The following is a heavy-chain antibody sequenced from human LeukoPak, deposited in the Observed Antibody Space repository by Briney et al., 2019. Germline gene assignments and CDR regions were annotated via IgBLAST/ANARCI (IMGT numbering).Heavy chain of an antibody. V-gene: IGHV5-51*01. CDR2: IYPGDSDT. J-gene: IGHJ2*01. CDR1: GYSFTSYW. Sequence: LGESLKISCKGSGYSFTSYWIGWVRQMPGKGLEWMGIIYPGDSDTRYSPSFQGQVTISADKSISTAYLQWSSLKASDTAMYYCARLSIAATGTDPRQPPERYFDLWGCGTLVTVSS. CDR3: ARLSIAATGTDPRQPPERYFDL. D-gene: IGHD6-13*01.